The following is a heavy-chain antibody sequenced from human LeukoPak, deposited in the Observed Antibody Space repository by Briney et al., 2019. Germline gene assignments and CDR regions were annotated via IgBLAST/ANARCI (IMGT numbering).Heavy chain of an antibody. CDR1: GFTFSSYD. CDR3: IRGGIQVSGIDAFDI. V-gene: IGHV3-13*01. CDR2: IGIAGDT. D-gene: IGHD5/OR15-5a*01. Sequence: GVLRLSRAASGFTFSSYDMHWVRQAPGRGLERVSAIGIAGDTYYPDSVKGRFTISRENAKNSMYLQMNSMKDGYTAVYYCIRGGIQVSGIDAFDIWGQGTMVTVSS. J-gene: IGHJ3*02.